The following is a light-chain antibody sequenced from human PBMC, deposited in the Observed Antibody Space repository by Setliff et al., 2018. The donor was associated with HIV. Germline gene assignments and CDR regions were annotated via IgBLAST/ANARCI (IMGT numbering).Light chain of an antibody. CDR1: SSDVGRYNL. V-gene: IGLV2-14*02. Sequence: QSVLTQPASVSGSPGQSITISCTGTSSDVGRYNLVSWYQQYPGKAPKLMIYQATKRPSGVSDRFSGSKSGNTASLTISGLQTEDEADYYCNSYTTSGTRVFGTGTKSPS. CDR3: NSYTTSGTRV. CDR2: QAT. J-gene: IGLJ1*01.